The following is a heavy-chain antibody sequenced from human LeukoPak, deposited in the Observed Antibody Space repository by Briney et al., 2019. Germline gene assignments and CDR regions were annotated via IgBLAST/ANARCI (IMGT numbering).Heavy chain of an antibody. CDR1: GYTVTDYC. CDR3: ARGMALGESGSEFDY. Sequence: ASVRVSCKASGYTVTDYCMHWVRQAPGQGLEWMGWINPKNGDTKNAQKFQGRVTMTRDTSINTAYMELSRLRSDDTAVYYCARGMALGESGSEFDYWGQGALVTVSS. J-gene: IGHJ4*02. D-gene: IGHD3-16*01. V-gene: IGHV1-2*02. CDR2: INPKNGDT.